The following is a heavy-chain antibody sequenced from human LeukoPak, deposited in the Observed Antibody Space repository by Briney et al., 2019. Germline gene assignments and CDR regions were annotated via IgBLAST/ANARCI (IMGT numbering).Heavy chain of an antibody. J-gene: IGHJ3*01. CDR1: GGSISSSDYH. CDR2: IYYSGNT. V-gene: IGHV4-39*07. Sequence: SETLSLTCSVSGGSISSSDYHWGWIRQPPGKGLEWIGSIYYSGNTFYNPSLKSRVIISVDTSKNQFSLNLNSVTAADTAVYYCARKSGTRGAFDVWGQGTMVTVAS. CDR3: ARKSGTRGAFDV. D-gene: IGHD1-26*01.